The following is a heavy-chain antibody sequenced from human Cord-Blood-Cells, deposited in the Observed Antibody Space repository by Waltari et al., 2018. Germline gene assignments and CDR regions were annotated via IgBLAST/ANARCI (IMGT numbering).Heavy chain of an antibody. CDR3: ARGGVVAATPYFDY. V-gene: IGHV3-30*04. Sequence: QVQLVESGVGVVQPGRSLRLSCAASGFTFSSYAMHWVRQAPGKGLEWVAVISYDGSNKYYADSVKGRFTISRDNSKNTLYLQMNSLRAEDTAVYYCARGGVVAATPYFDYWGQGTLVTVSS. CDR2: ISYDGSNK. CDR1: GFTFSSYA. D-gene: IGHD2-15*01. J-gene: IGHJ4*02.